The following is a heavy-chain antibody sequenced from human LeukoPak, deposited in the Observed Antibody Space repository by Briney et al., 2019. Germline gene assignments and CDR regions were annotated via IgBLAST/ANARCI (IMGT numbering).Heavy chain of an antibody. D-gene: IGHD3-22*01. CDR3: AKEGPQAIYDSSGYYYDLPDAFDI. CDR2: IRYDGSNK. J-gene: IGHJ3*02. V-gene: IGHV3-30*02. CDR1: GFTFSSYG. Sequence: GGSLRLSCAASGFTFSSYGMHWVRQAPGKGLEWVAFIRYDGSNKYYADSVKGRFTISRDNSKNTLYLQMNSLRAEDTAVYYCAKEGPQAIYDSSGYYYDLPDAFDIWGQGTMVTVSS.